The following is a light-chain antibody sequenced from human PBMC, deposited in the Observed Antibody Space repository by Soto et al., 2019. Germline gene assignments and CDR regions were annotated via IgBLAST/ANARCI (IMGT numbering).Light chain of an antibody. J-gene: IGLJ3*02. CDR2: LNSDGSH. CDR1: SGRSSYT. CDR3: QTWGTGTGV. V-gene: IGLV4-69*01. Sequence: QPVLTQSPSASASLGASVKLTCTLSSGRSSYTIAWHQQQPEKGPRYLMKLNSDGSHSNGDGIPDRFSGSSSGAERYLTIASLQSEDEADYYCQTWGTGTGVFGGGTKLTVL.